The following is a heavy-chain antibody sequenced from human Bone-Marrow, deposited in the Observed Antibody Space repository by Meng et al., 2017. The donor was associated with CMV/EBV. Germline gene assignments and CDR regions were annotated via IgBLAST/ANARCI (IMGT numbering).Heavy chain of an antibody. CDR3: ARVWGMDSSPSPYYYYGMDV. D-gene: IGHD6-6*01. J-gene: IGHJ6*02. Sequence: ASVKVSCKSFGYTFTAYFVHWVRQAPGQGLEWMGWINLKSGDTNYAQKFRGRVTMTRDTSIDTAYMELSSLRSEDTAVYYCARVWGMDSSPSPYYYYGMDVWGQGTTVTVPS. CDR1: GYTFTAYF. CDR2: INLKSGDT. V-gene: IGHV1-2*02.